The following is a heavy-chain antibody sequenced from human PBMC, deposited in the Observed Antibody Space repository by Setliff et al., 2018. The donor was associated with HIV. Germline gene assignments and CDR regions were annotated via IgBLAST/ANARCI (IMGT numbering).Heavy chain of an antibody. Sequence: PSETLSLTCTVSGGSISSVSYYWSWIRQPAGKGLEWIGRIYTSGSTNYNPSLKSRVPISVDTSKNQFSLKLSPVTAADTGVYNCAREDYYYYGMDVWGQGTTVTVSS. V-gene: IGHV4-61*02. CDR2: IYTSGST. J-gene: IGHJ6*02. CDR1: GGSISSVSYY. CDR3: AREDYYYYGMDV.